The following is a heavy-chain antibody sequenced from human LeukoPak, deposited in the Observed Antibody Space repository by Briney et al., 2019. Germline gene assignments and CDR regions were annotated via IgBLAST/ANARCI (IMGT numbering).Heavy chain of an antibody. CDR2: ISAYNGNT. CDR3: ASGDEAGYSSGWYAY. J-gene: IGHJ4*02. V-gene: IGHV1-18*01. D-gene: IGHD6-19*01. CDR1: GYTFTSYG. Sequence: ASVKVSCKASGYTFTSYGISWVRQAPGQGLEWMGWISAYNGNTNYAQKLQGRVTMTTDTSTRTAYMELRSLRSDDTAVYHCASGDEAGYSSGWYAYWGQGTLVTVSS.